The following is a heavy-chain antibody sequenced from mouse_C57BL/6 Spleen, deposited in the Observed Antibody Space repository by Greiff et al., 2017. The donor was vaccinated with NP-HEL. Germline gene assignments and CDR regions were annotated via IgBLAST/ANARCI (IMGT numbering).Heavy chain of an antibody. J-gene: IGHJ2*01. Sequence: EVQLQQSGPELVKPGASVKISCKASGYTFTDYYMNWVKQSHGKSLEWIGDINPNNGGTSYNQKFKGKATLTVDKSSSTAYMELRSLTSEDSAVYYCARWTGTNFDYWGQGTTLTVSS. V-gene: IGHV1-26*01. CDR3: ARWTGTNFDY. CDR2: INPNNGGT. CDR1: GYTFTDYY. D-gene: IGHD4-1*01.